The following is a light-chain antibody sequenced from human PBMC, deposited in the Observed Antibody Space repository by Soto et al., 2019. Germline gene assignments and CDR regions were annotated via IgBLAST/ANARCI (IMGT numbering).Light chain of an antibody. CDR2: TAS. V-gene: IGKV1-6*01. J-gene: IGKJ1*01. Sequence: AIQMTQSPSSLSASVGDRVTITCRASQDIRNELGWYQQKPGKAPKVLIYTASNFQSGVPSRFSGSGSGTDFTLTISSLQPEDSATYYCLQDHNYPRAFGQGTKVEVK. CDR3: LQDHNYPRA. CDR1: QDIRNE.